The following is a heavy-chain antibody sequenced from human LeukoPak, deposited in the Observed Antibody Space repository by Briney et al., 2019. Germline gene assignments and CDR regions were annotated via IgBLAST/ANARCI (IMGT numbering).Heavy chain of an antibody. CDR2: IYTSGST. J-gene: IGHJ2*01. Sequence: SETVSLTCSGFGGSISSYYWSWIRQPAGKGLEWIGRIYTSGSTNYNPSLKSRVTMSVDTSKNQFSLKLSSVTAADAAVYYCARAGGATLFDLWGRGTPVTVSS. D-gene: IGHD1-26*01. CDR1: GGSISSYY. CDR3: ARAGGATLFDL. V-gene: IGHV4-4*07.